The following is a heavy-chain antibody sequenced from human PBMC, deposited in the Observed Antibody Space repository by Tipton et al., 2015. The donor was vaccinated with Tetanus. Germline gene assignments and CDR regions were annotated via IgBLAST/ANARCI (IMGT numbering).Heavy chain of an antibody. CDR1: GGSVSNGGYS. Sequence: TLSLTCAVSGGSVSNGGYSWSWIRQPPGKGLECIGYISHSGRTYYNPSLNSRVTISLDRSKNQFSLKLTSVTAADTAVYYCARANNEFPKKGPFDYWGQGALVIVSS. J-gene: IGHJ4*02. V-gene: IGHV4-30-2*01. D-gene: IGHD1-1*01. CDR3: ARANNEFPKKGPFDY. CDR2: ISHSGRT.